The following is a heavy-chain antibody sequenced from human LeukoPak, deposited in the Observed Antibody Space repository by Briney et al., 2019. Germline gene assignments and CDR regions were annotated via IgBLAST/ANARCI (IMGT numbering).Heavy chain of an antibody. D-gene: IGHD5-24*01. CDR2: TRNKANGFTT. Sequence: PGGSLRLSCAASGFTLNDHYMDWVRQAPGKELEWVGRTRNKANGFTTLYAASVEDRFTISRDDSKNSLYLQMNSLKTEDTAVYYCVRVALTYNYDYWGQGTPVTVSS. CDR1: GFTLNDHY. V-gene: IGHV3-72*01. CDR3: VRVALTYNYDY. J-gene: IGHJ4*02.